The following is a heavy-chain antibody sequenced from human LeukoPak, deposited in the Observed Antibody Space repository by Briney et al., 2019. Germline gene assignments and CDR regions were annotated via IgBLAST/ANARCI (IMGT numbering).Heavy chain of an antibody. D-gene: IGHD2-15*01. CDR1: GFTFSSYW. Sequence: GGSLRLSCAASGFTFSSYWMSWVRQAPGKGLEWVANIKQDGSEKYYVDSVKGRFTISRDNAKNSLYLQMNSLRAEDTAVYYCARVGRYCSGGSCPTTYYYYGMDVWGQGTTVTVSS. J-gene: IGHJ6*02. V-gene: IGHV3-7*03. CDR3: ARVGRYCSGGSCPTTYYYYGMDV. CDR2: IKQDGSEK.